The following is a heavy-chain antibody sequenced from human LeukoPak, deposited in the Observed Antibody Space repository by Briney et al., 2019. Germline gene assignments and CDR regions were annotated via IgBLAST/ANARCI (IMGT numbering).Heavy chain of an antibody. J-gene: IGHJ4*02. Sequence: SGPTLVNPTQTLALTCTFSGFSLSTSGVGVGWIRQPPGKALEWLALIYWNDDKRYSPSLKSRLTITKDTSKNQVVLTMTNMDPVDTATYYCAHQWLTDRTLDYWGQGTLVTVSS. CDR3: AHQWLTDRTLDY. CDR2: IYWNDDK. D-gene: IGHD6-19*01. CDR1: GFSLSTSGVG. V-gene: IGHV2-5*01.